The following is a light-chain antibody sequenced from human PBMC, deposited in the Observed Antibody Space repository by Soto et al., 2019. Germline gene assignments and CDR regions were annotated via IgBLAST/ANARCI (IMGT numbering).Light chain of an antibody. CDR3: HQYGSSPYT. V-gene: IGKV3-20*01. J-gene: IGKJ2*01. Sequence: EIVLTQSPGTLSLSPGERATLSCRASQSVSNSYLAWYQQKPGQAPRLLIYGVSSRATGIPDRFSGSGSGNDFTLNISRLEPEDLAVYYCHQYGSSPYTFGQGTKLEI. CDR1: QSVSNSY. CDR2: GVS.